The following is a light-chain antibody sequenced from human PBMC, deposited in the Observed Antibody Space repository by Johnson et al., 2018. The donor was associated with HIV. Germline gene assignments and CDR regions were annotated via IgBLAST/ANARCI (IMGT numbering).Light chain of an antibody. J-gene: IGLJ1*01. CDR3: GTWDNSLGVLFV. Sequence: QSVLTQPPSVSAAPGQKVTISCSGSSSNIGNNHVSWYQHFSGTAPKLLIYENNKRPSGIPDRFSGSKSGTSATLGITGLQTGDEADYYCGTWDNSLGVLFVFGTVTEVTVL. CDR1: SSNIGNNH. V-gene: IGLV1-51*02. CDR2: ENN.